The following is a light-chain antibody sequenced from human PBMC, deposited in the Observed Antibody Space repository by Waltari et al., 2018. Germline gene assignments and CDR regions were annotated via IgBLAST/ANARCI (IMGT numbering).Light chain of an antibody. J-gene: IGKJ1*01. CDR2: DAS. Sequence: EIVLTQSPGTLSLSPGERATLSCRTSRRVSKYLAWYQQKPDQAPRLLIYDASIRVTGCPDRFSGSGSGTDFSLTISRLEPEDFAVYYGKSYVGLPATFGQGTKVEIK. CDR1: RRVSKY. V-gene: IGKV3D-20*02. CDR3: KSYVGLPAT.